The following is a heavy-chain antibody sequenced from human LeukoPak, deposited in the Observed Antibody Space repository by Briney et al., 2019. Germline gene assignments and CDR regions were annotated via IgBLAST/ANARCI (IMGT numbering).Heavy chain of an antibody. CDR3: AKGTYYYDSGFYFDY. CDR1: GFTFSSYA. D-gene: IGHD3-22*01. Sequence: PGGSLRLSCAAPGFTFSSYAMNWVRQARGKGLEWVSAISGSGGSTYYADSGKGRFTISRDNSKNTLYLQMNSLRAEDTAVYYCAKGTYYYDSGFYFDYWGQGTLVTVSS. J-gene: IGHJ4*02. V-gene: IGHV3-23*01. CDR2: ISGSGGST.